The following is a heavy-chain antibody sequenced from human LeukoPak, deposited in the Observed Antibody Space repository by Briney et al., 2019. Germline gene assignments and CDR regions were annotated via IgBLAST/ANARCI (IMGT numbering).Heavy chain of an antibody. J-gene: IGHJ5*02. D-gene: IGHD6-6*01. CDR3: ARVAARPGTGWFDP. Sequence: GGSLRLSCAASGFTFSSYSMNWVRQAPGKGLEWVSYISSSSSTIYYADSVKGRFTISRDNAKNSLYLQMNSLRAEDTAVYYCARVAARPGTGWFDPWGQGTLATVSS. CDR1: GFTFSSYS. V-gene: IGHV3-48*04. CDR2: ISSSSSTI.